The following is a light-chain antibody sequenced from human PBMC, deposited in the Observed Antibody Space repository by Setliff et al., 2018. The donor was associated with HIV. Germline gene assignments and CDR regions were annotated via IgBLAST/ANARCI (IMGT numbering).Light chain of an antibody. CDR1: SSDVGSYNF. J-gene: IGLJ1*01. V-gene: IGLV2-23*02. CDR2: EVT. CDR3: CSYADTSTFTYV. Sequence: VLTQPASVSGSPGQSITISCTGTSSDVGSYNFVSWYQQHPGKAPKLMIYEVTKRPSGVSNRFSGSKSGNTASLTISGLQAEDEADYYCCSYADTSTFTYVFGTGTKVTVL.